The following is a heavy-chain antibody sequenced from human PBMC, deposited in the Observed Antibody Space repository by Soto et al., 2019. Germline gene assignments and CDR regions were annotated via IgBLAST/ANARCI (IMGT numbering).Heavy chain of an antibody. V-gene: IGHV3-9*01. J-gene: IGHJ4*02. D-gene: IGHD1-26*01. CDR3: AKDGGATTLGDFDY. CDR1: GFTFDDYA. CDR2: ISWNSGSI. Sequence: EVQLLESGGGLVQPGGSLRLSCAASGFTFDDYAMHWVRQAPGKGLEWVSGISWNSGSIGYADSVKGRFTISRDNAKNSLYLQMNSLRAEDTALYYCAKDGGATTLGDFDYWGQGTLVTVSS.